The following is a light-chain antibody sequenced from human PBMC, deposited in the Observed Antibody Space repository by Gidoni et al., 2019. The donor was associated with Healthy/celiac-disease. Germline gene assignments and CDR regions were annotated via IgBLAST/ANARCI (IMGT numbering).Light chain of an antibody. Sequence: DIHMPQSPSTLSASVGDRVTITCRASQSISSWLAWYQQKPGKAPKLLIYNASSLESGVPSRFSGSGSGTEFTLTISSLQPDDFATYYCQQYNSYLYTFGQGTKLEIK. J-gene: IGKJ2*01. CDR1: QSISSW. V-gene: IGKV1-5*03. CDR3: QQYNSYLYT. CDR2: NAS.